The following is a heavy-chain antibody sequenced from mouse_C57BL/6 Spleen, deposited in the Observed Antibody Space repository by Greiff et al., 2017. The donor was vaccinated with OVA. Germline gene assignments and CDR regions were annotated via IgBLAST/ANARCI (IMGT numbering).Heavy chain of an antibody. D-gene: IGHD1-1*01. CDR2: IYPGGGYT. Sequence: QVQLKQSGAELVRPGTSVKMSCKASGYTFTNYWIGWAKQRPGHGLEWIGDIYPGGGYTNYNEKFKGKATLTADKSSSTAYMQFSSLTSEDSAIYYCGAGSSPGYFDVWGTGTTVTVSS. CDR1: GYTFTNYW. V-gene: IGHV1-63*01. J-gene: IGHJ1*03. CDR3: GAGSSPGYFDV.